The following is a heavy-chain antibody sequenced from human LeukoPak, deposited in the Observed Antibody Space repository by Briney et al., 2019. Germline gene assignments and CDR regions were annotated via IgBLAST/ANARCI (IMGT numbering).Heavy chain of an antibody. J-gene: IGHJ6*03. CDR1: GGSISSYY. CDR3: ARQIRATVNYMDV. D-gene: IGHD4-11*01. Sequence: SETLSLTCTVSGGSISSYYWSWIRQPPGKGLEWIGYIYYSGSTNYNPSLKSRVTISVDTSKNQFSLKLSSVTAADTAVYYCARQIRATVNYMDVWGKGTTVTVS. V-gene: IGHV4-59*08. CDR2: IYYSGST.